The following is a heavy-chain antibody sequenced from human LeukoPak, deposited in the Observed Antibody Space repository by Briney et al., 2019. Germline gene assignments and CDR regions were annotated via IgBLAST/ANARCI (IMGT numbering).Heavy chain of an antibody. D-gene: IGHD3-22*01. V-gene: IGHV1-8*03. CDR1: GYTFTSYD. Sequence: ASVKVSCKASGYTFTSYDINWVRQATGQGLEWMGWMNPNSGNTGYAQKFQGRITITRNTSIRTAYMELSSLRSEDTAVYYCARLFQRNELNYYDSSGYSLXYWGXGTLVTVSS. CDR2: MNPNSGNT. CDR3: ARLFQRNELNYYDSSGYSLXY. J-gene: IGHJ4*01.